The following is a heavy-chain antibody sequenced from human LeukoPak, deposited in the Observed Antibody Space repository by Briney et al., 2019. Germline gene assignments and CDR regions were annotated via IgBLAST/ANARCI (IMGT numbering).Heavy chain of an antibody. J-gene: IGHJ4*02. CDR1: GGSISSYY. D-gene: IGHD6-13*01. V-gene: IGHV4-59*01. CDR3: ARASPSLYYYFAY. Sequence: PSETLSLTCTVSGGSISSYYWSWIRQPPGKGLGWIGYIYYSGSTNYNPSLKSRVTISVDTSKNQFSLQLSSVTAADTAVYYCARASPSLYYYFAYWGQRTLVTVSS. CDR2: IYYSGST.